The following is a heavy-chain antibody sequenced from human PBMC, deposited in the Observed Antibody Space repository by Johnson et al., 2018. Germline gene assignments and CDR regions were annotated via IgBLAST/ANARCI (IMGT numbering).Heavy chain of an antibody. J-gene: IGHJ3*02. CDR1: GYSFASYW. CDR3: ARHRDSSPTDAFAI. D-gene: IGHD6-13*01. CDR2: IHPGDSDI. V-gene: IGHV5-51*01. Sequence: VQLVESGAEMKKPGESLEISCKGSGYSFASYWIGWLRQMPGKGLEWMGIIHPGDSDIRYSPSFQGPVPISADKSISTSYLQWSSLKASDSAMYYWARHRDSSPTDAFAIWGQGTMVTVSS.